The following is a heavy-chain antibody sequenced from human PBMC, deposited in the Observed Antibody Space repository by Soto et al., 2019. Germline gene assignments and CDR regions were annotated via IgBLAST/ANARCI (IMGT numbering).Heavy chain of an antibody. V-gene: IGHV4-34*01. CDR3: ARGLFSENYYSGGWYYFDY. CDR1: GGSFSGYS. J-gene: IGHJ4*02. D-gene: IGHD1-26*01. Sequence: SETLSLTCAVSGGSFSGYSWTWIRQSPGKGLEWIGQINHSGSTTYNPSLKSRVNISLATSNNQFSLDMSSGTAADTAVYYCARGLFSENYYSGGWYYFDYWGQGTLITFSS. CDR2: INHSGST.